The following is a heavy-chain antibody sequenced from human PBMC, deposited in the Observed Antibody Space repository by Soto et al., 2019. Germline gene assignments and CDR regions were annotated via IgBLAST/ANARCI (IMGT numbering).Heavy chain of an antibody. V-gene: IGHV3-9*01. D-gene: IGHD5-12*01. Sequence: EVQLVESGGGLVQPGGSLRLSCAASGFTFDDYAMHWVRQAPGKGLEWVSGIGWNSGSIGYADSVKGRFTISRDNAKNSLYLQMNSLRAEDTAFYYCAKGKKHSVYDWGYFDYWGQGTLVTVSS. CDR1: GFTFDDYA. CDR3: AKGKKHSVYDWGYFDY. J-gene: IGHJ4*03. CDR2: IGWNSGSI.